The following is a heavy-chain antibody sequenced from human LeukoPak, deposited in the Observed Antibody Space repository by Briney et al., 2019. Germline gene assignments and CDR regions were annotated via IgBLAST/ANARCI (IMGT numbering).Heavy chain of an antibody. CDR1: GYSFTSYW. CDR3: ARYYYGSGSYLDY. CDR2: IYPGDSDT. Sequence: GESLKISCKGSGYSFTSYWIGWVRHMPGKGLEWMGIIYPGDSDTRYSPSFQGQVTISADKSISTAYLQWSSLKASDTAMCYCARYYYGSGSYLDYWGQGTLVAVSS. V-gene: IGHV5-51*01. D-gene: IGHD3-10*01. J-gene: IGHJ4*02.